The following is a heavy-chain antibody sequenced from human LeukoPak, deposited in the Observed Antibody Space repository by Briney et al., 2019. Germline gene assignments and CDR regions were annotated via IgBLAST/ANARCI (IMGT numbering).Heavy chain of an antibody. D-gene: IGHD3-22*01. CDR2: INPNSGGQ. CDR3: ARDLATYYYDNSGYYPYNSFDP. J-gene: IGHJ5*02. Sequence: ASVKVSCKASGYTFTGYYMHWVRQAPGQGLEWMGWINPNSGGQNYAKKVQGRVTMTRDTPISTAYMELSRLRSDDTAVYYCARDLATYYYDNSGYYPYNSFDPWGQGTLVTVSS. CDR1: GYTFTGYY. V-gene: IGHV1-2*02.